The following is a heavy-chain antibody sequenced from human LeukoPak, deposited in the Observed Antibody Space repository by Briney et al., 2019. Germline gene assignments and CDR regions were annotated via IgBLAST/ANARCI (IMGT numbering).Heavy chain of an antibody. CDR1: GFSFRSYW. J-gene: IGHJ4*02. Sequence: GGSLRLSCAASGFSFRSYWMSWVRQAPGKGLEGVANIKKDGSEKYYEDSGKGRFTISRDNAKNSLYLQMNSLGAEDTAVYYCTRGEYYYDSSGSFVFDYWGQGTLVTVSS. D-gene: IGHD3-22*01. V-gene: IGHV3-7*01. CDR3: TRGEYYYDSSGSFVFDY. CDR2: IKKDGSEK.